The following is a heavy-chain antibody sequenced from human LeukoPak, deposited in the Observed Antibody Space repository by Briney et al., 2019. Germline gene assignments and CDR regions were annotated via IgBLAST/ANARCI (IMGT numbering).Heavy chain of an antibody. Sequence: GGSLRLSCAASGFTVSSNYMSWVRQAPGKGLEWVSAISGSRTYYTDSVKGGFTVSRDNSKDTLYLQMNSLRVEDTAVYYCAKFSPYGGNSYWGQGTLVTVSS. CDR2: ISGSRT. CDR3: AKFSPYGGNSY. D-gene: IGHD4-23*01. J-gene: IGHJ4*02. CDR1: GFTVSSNY. V-gene: IGHV3-53*01.